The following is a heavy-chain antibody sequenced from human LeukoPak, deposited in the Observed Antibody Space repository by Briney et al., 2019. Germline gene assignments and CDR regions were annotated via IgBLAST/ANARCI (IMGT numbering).Heavy chain of an antibody. J-gene: IGHJ4*02. CDR2: IYHSGTT. CDR1: RYSISSGYY. CDR3: GRVSAY. V-gene: IGHV4-38-2*02. Sequence: SATLSLTCTVSRYSISSGYYWGWIRQPPGKGLEWIGSIYHSGTTDYNPSLKSRVTISVDTSKNQFSLKVTSVTAADTAVYYCGRVSAYWGQGILVTVSS.